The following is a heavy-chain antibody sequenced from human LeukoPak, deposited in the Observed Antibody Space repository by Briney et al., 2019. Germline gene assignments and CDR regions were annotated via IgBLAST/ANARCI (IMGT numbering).Heavy chain of an antibody. V-gene: IGHV3-23*01. J-gene: IGHJ3*02. CDR3: AKALGVWSVVAATTAFDI. CDR1: GITFRSYA. CDR2: ISGSGGST. D-gene: IGHD2-15*01. Sequence: GGSLRLSCAASGITFRSYAMSWVRQAPGKGLEWVSVISGSGGSTYYADSVKGRFTISRDNSKNTLYLQMNSLRAEDTAVYYCAKALGVWSVVAATTAFDIWGQGTIVIVSS.